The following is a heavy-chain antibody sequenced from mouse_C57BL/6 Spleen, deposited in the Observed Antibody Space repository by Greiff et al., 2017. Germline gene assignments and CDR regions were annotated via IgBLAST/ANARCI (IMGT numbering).Heavy chain of an antibody. CDR2: INPNNGGT. J-gene: IGHJ1*03. CDR3: ARGYSNSYWYFDV. D-gene: IGHD2-5*01. CDR1: GYTFTDYN. Sequence: EVQLQQSGPELVKPGASVKIPCTASGYTFTDYNMDWVQQSPGKSLEWIGDINPNNGGTIYHQKFKGKATLTVDKSSSTSYMELSSLTSEDTAVYYCARGYSNSYWYFDVWGTGTTVTVSS. V-gene: IGHV1-18*01.